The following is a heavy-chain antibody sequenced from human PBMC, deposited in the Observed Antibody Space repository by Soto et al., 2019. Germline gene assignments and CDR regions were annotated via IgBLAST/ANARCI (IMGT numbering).Heavy chain of an antibody. J-gene: IGHJ5*02. CDR3: AGTGAGDNWFDP. V-gene: IGHV3-33*01. D-gene: IGHD6-19*01. CDR1: GFTFSSYG. CDR2: IWYDGSNK. Sequence: QVQLVESGGGVVQPGRSLRLSCAASGFTFSSYGMHWVRQAPGKGLEWVAVIWYDGSNKYYADSVKGRFTISRDNSKNTLYLQMNSLRAEDTAVYYCAGTGAGDNWFDPWGQGTLVTVSS.